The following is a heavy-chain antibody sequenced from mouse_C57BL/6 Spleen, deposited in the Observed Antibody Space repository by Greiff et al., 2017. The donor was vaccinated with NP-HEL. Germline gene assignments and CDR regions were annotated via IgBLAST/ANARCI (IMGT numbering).Heavy chain of an antibody. CDR2: IAPSDSYT. Sequence: VQLQQPGAELVLPGASVKLSCKASGYTFTSYWMNWVKQRPGQGLEWIGEIAPSDSYTNYNQKFKGKSPLTVDKSSSTAYMQLSSLTSEDSAVYYCAKNSLYYGSSYVYFDYWGQGTTLTVSS. CDR3: AKNSLYYGSSYVYFDY. D-gene: IGHD1-1*01. J-gene: IGHJ2*01. V-gene: IGHV1-69*01. CDR1: GYTFTSYW.